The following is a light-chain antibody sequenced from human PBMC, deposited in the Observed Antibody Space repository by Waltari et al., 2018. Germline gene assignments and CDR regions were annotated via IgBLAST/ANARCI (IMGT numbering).Light chain of an antibody. Sequence: QSVLTQPPSASGTPGQRVPIPCSGSRSHIGSNTVTWYQQLPGTAPKLLIYSNSQRPSGVPDRFSGSKSGTSASLAISGLQSEDEADYYCAAWDDSLNGYVFGTGTKVTVL. V-gene: IGLV1-44*01. CDR2: SNS. J-gene: IGLJ1*01. CDR1: RSHIGSNT. CDR3: AAWDDSLNGYV.